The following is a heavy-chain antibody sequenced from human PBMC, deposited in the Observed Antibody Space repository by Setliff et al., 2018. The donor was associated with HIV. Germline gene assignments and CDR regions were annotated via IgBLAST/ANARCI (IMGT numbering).Heavy chain of an antibody. CDR3: ARLWADDYGNYEEYYFDY. CDR2: IYYSGST. J-gene: IGHJ4*02. CDR1: GGSISSYY. V-gene: IGHV4-59*08. Sequence: SETLSLTCTVSGGSISSYYWSWIRQPPGKGLEWIGYIYYSGSTNYNPSLKSRVTISVDTSKNQFSLKLSSVTAADTAVYYCARLWADDYGNYEEYYFDYWGQGTLVTVSS. D-gene: IGHD4-17*01.